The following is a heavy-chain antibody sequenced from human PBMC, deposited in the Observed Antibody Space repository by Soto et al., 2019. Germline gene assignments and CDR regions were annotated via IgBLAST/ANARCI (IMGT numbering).Heavy chain of an antibody. V-gene: IGHV4-39*07. D-gene: IGHD2-8*02. J-gene: IGHJ4*02. CDR2: VYDTGST. CDR3: ARDKITGLFDY. Sequence: SETLSLTCTVSGGSLSSGDYYWSWVRQPPGKGLEWIAEVYDTGSTHSNPSLRSRVTLSVDKSKNQFSLNLSSVTAADTAVYYCARDKITGLFDYWGQGTLVTVSS. CDR1: GGSLSSGDYY.